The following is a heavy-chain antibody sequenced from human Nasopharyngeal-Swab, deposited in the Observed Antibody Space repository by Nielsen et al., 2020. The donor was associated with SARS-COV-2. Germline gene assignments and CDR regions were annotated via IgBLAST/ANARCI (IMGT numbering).Heavy chain of an antibody. D-gene: IGHD3-22*01. CDR2: ISAYNGNT. V-gene: IGHV1-18*01. J-gene: IGHJ3*02. CDR3: ARETYYDSSGYYDSDAFDI. Sequence: WVRQAPGQGLEWVGWISAYNGNTNYAQKLQGRVTMTTDTSTSTAYMELRSLRSDDTAVYYCARETYYDSSGYYDSDAFDIWGQGTMVTVSS.